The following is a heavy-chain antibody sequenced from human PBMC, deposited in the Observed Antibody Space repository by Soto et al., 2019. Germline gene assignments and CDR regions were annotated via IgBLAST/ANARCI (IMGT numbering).Heavy chain of an antibody. CDR3: ARDLLVRGAPGY. D-gene: IGHD3-10*01. J-gene: IGHJ4*02. CDR1: GYTFAIYY. CDR2: INPSGGST. V-gene: IGHV1-46*03. Sequence: GASVKVSCKASGYTFAIYYMHWVRQAPGQGLEWMGIINPSGGSTSYAQKFQGRVTMTRDTSTSTVYMELSSLRSEVTAVYYCARDLLVRGAPGYWGQGTLVTVSS.